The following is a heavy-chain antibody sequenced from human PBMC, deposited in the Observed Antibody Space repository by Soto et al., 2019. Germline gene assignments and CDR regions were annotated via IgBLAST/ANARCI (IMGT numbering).Heavy chain of an antibody. CDR2: IIPIFGTA. CDR3: AGDQGSSWYWFDP. V-gene: IGHV1-69*13. Sequence: SVKFSCKTSGVTFSSYAISWVRQAPGQGLEWMGGIIPIFGTANYAQKFQGRVTITADESTSTAYMELSGLRSEDTAVYYCAGDQGSSWYWFDPLGQGIRGTV. CDR1: GVTFSSYA. J-gene: IGHJ5*02. D-gene: IGHD6-13*01.